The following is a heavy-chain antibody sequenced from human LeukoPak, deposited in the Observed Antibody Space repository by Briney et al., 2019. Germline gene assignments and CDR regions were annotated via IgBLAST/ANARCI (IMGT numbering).Heavy chain of an antibody. CDR2: INPNSGGT. V-gene: IGHV1-2*02. CDR3: ARLSGYPGSNFDY. J-gene: IGHJ4*02. CDR1: GYTFTGYY. Sequence: ASVKVSCKASGYTFTGYYMHWVRQAPGQGLEWMGWINPNSGGTNYAQKFQGRVTMTRDTSISTAYMELSRLRSHDTAVYYCARLSGYPGSNFDYWGQGTLVTVSS. D-gene: IGHD5-12*01.